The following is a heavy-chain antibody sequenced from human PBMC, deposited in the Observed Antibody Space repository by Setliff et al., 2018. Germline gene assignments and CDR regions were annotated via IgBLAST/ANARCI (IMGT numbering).Heavy chain of an antibody. D-gene: IGHD3-22*01. V-gene: IGHV4-30-4*08. J-gene: IGHJ3*02. CDR2: IYYSGST. CDR3: ASAPLLYSDSSGLSGTFDI. Sequence: SETLSLTCTVSGGSISSGDYYWSWIRQPPGKGLEFVGYIYYSGSTYYSPSLKSRVTISIDTSKNQFSLKVNSVTAADTAVYYCASAPLLYSDSSGLSGTFDIWGQGTMVTVSS. CDR1: GGSISSGDYY.